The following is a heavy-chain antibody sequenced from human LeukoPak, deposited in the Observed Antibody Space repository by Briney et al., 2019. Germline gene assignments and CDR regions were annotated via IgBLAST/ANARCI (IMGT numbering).Heavy chain of an antibody. V-gene: IGHV4-59*08. J-gene: IGHJ4*02. CDR3: ARHAPSPYSGNFAY. CDR2: ISYSGIT. CDR1: GGSFSSYS. Sequence: PSETLSLTCAVYGGSFSSYSWSWIRQPPGRGLEWIGYISYSGITSYNPSFRSRVTISVDTSKDQFSLNLASVTAADTAVYYCARHAPSPYSGNFAYWGQGTLVTVSS. D-gene: IGHD1-26*01.